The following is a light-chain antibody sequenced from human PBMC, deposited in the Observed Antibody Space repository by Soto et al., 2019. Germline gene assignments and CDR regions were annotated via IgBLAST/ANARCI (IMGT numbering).Light chain of an antibody. V-gene: IGLV2-14*01. Sequence: QSALTQPASVSGSPGQSITISCTGSSSDVGAYNHVSWHQQHPGKAPKLMIYEVSNRPSGVSNRFSGSKSGNTASLTISGLQAEDEADYYCSSYTSSSTVVFGGGTKLTVL. J-gene: IGLJ2*01. CDR1: SSDVGAYNH. CDR3: SSYTSSSTVV. CDR2: EVS.